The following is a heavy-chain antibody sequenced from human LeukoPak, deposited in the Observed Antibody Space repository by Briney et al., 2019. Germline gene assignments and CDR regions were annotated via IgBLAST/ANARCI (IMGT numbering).Heavy chain of an antibody. CDR2: INKDATIT. V-gene: IGHV3-74*03. Sequence: GWSLRLSCAASAFSINNFWMHWVRQGPGKGLEWVSRINKDATITTYADSVKGRFTVSRDNVKNMVYLDMNGLRGDDTAVYYCARSGIGRAFDIWGQGATVTVSS. D-gene: IGHD3-10*01. J-gene: IGHJ3*02. CDR1: AFSINNFW. CDR3: ARSGIGRAFDI.